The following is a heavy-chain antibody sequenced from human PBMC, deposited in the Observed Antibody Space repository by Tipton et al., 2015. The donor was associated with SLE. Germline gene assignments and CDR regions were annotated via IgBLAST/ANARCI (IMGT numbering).Heavy chain of an antibody. Sequence: QLVQSGAEVKKPGESLKISCKVFGFWFGWVRQMPGKGLEWMGIIYPGDSDTRYSPSFQGHVTISADKSISTAYLQWSSLKASDTAMYYCARAWDLPDACDLWGQETMDTVSS. CDR1: GFW. D-gene: IGHD1-26*01. V-gene: IGHV5-51*01. J-gene: IGHJ3*01. CDR2: IYPGDSDT. CDR3: ARAWDLPDACDL.